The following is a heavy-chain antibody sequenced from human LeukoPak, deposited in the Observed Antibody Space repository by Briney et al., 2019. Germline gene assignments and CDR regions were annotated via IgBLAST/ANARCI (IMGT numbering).Heavy chain of an antibody. V-gene: IGHV1-2*02. CDR2: INPNSGGT. D-gene: IGHD6-13*01. J-gene: IGHJ6*02. CDR1: GYTFTGYY. Sequence: ASVKVSCKASGYTFTGYYMHWVRQAPGQGLEWTGWINPNSGGTNYAQKFQGRVTMTRDTSISAAYMELSRLRSDDTAVYYCARVYIAAAGTHYYYYGMDVWGQGTTVTVSS. CDR3: ARVYIAAAGTHYYYYGMDV.